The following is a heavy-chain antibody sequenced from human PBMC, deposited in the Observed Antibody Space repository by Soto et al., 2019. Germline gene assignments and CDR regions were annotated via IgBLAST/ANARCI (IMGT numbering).Heavy chain of an antibody. J-gene: IGHJ4*02. CDR1: GFTFSSYA. Sequence: EVQLLESGGGLVQPGGSLRLSCAASGFTFSSYAMSWVRQAPGKGLEWVSAISGSGGSTYYADSVKGRFTISRDNSKNQLYLHMNSVRAEDTALYYCAILYYDFWSGYSPPFYFDYWGQGTPGNVSS. D-gene: IGHD3-3*01. V-gene: IGHV3-23*01. CDR3: AILYYDFWSGYSPPFYFDY. CDR2: ISGSGGST.